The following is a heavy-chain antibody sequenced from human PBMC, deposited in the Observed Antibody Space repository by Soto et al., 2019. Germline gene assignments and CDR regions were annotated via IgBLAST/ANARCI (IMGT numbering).Heavy chain of an antibody. CDR3: ARLGYCSSTSCYTHGDYYGMDV. CDR2: IDPSDSYT. D-gene: IGHD2-2*02. V-gene: IGHV5-10-1*01. Sequence: GESLKISCKGSGYSFTSYWISWVRQMPGKGLEWMGRIDPSDSYTNYSPSFQGHVTISADKSISTAYLQWSSLKASDTAMYYRARLGYCSSTSCYTHGDYYGMDVWGQGTTVTVSS. CDR1: GYSFTSYW. J-gene: IGHJ6*02.